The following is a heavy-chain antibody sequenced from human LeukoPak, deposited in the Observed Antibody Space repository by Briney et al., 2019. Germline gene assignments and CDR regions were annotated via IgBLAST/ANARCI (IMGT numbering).Heavy chain of an antibody. CDR1: GFTFSSYG. Sequence: PGMSLRLSCAASGFTFSSYGMHWVRQAPGRGLEWVALIWYDGSKEYYEDSVKGRFTISRDNSKNTLYLQIDSLRAEDTAVYYCARDVWDSSGYLLDYWGQGTLVTVSS. J-gene: IGHJ4*02. CDR2: IWYDGSKE. CDR3: ARDVWDSSGYLLDY. V-gene: IGHV3-33*01. D-gene: IGHD3-22*01.